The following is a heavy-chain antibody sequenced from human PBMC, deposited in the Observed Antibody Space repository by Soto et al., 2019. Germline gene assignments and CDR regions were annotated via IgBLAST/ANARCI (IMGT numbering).Heavy chain of an antibody. V-gene: IGHV3-53*01. CDR1: GFTVTNSY. CDR2: VYTSGRT. J-gene: IGHJ4*02. CDR3: ARAGFDRLYFDQ. D-gene: IGHD3-16*02. Sequence: EVQLVESGGDLIQPGGSLRLSCAASGFTVTNSYMAWVRQAPGKGVVWVSVVYTSGRTYHADSVKSLFTVSRDMSTNMFFLQMNKLSAEDMATYYCARAGFDRLYFDQWGRGPLVTVSS.